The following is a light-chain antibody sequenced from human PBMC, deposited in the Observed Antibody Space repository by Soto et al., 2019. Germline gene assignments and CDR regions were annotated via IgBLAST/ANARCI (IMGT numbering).Light chain of an antibody. Sequence: DIQMTQSPSTLSASVGDRVTITCRASQTISSWLAWYQQKPGKAPKLLIFDASILESGVPSRFSGSGSGTDFTLSISSLQPDDFGTYYCQQYNDYSYTFGQGNKLEIK. V-gene: IGKV1-5*01. CDR3: QQYNDYSYT. CDR2: DAS. CDR1: QTISSW. J-gene: IGKJ2*01.